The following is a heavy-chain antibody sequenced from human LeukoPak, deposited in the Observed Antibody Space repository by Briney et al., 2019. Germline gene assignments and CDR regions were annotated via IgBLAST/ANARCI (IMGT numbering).Heavy chain of an antibody. CDR1: GFTFGSYW. CDR2: VNNDGTGT. J-gene: IGHJ3*02. V-gene: IGHV3-74*01. Sequence: GGSPRLSCAGSGFTFGSYWMYWVRQGPEKGLECISRVNNDGTGTIYADSVKGRFTISRDNAKNTVFLQLNSLRTEDTAVYYCARGGAFHAFDIWGQGTMVTVSS. CDR3: ARGGAFHAFDI.